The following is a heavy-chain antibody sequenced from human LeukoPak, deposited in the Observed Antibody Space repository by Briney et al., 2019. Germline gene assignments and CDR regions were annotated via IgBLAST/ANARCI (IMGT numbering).Heavy chain of an antibody. D-gene: IGHD1-26*01. CDR2: INWNGGRT. CDR3: AREYLGATTYDY. V-gene: IGHV3-20*04. J-gene: IGHJ4*02. Sequence: GGSLRLSCAASGFTFNDYGMSWVRQAPGKGLEWVSGINWNGGRTGYADSMKGRFIISRDNAKNSLYLQVNSLRAEDTALYYCAREYLGATTYDYWGQGTLVTVSS. CDR1: GFTFNDYG.